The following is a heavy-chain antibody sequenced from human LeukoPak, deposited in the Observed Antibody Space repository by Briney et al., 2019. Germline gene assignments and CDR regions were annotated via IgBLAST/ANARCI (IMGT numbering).Heavy chain of an antibody. CDR1: DGSITDYY. Sequence: SETLSLICTVSDGSITDYYWSWIRQPAGKGLEWIGRVHSSGGTNYNPSLKSRATISVDTSKNQFSLKLSSVTAADTAVYYCARGGGYCFRTSCLTFDYWGQGILVTVSS. V-gene: IGHV4-4*07. CDR3: ARGGGYCFRTSCLTFDY. D-gene: IGHD2-2*01. J-gene: IGHJ4*02. CDR2: VHSSGGT.